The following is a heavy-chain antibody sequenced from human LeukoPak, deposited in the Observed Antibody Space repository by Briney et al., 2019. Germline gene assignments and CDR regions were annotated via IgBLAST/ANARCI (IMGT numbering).Heavy chain of an antibody. D-gene: IGHD1-26*01. CDR3: ASSGSYRFDY. CDR1: GDSASSNSAA. CDR2: TYYRSKWYN. V-gene: IGHV6-1*01. J-gene: IGHJ4*02. Sequence: SQTLSLTCAISGDSASSNSAAWNWIRQSPSRGLEWLGRTYYRSKWYNDYAVSVKSRVAINPDTAKNQISLQLNSVTPEDTAVYYCASSGSYRFDYWGQGTLVTVSS.